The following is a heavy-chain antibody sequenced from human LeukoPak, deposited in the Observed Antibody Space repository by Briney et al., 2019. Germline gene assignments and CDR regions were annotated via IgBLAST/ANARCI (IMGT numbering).Heavy chain of an antibody. CDR2: IHYSGSP. Sequence: KSSETLSLTCTVSDGSNYWSWIRQPPGKGLEWIAYIHYSGSPHYNPSLKSRVTISVDTSKNQFSLKLSSVTAADTAVYYCARGPDYWGQGTLVTVSS. CDR3: ARGPDY. J-gene: IGHJ4*02. CDR1: DGSNY. V-gene: IGHV4-59*12.